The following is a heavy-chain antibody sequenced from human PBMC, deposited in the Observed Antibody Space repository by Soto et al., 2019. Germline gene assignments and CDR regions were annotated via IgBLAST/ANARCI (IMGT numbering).Heavy chain of an antibody. Sequence: EVPLLESGGGLVQPGGSLSLSCGVSGFTFNDFEMNWVRQAPGKGLEWLAYIDGSGTTKKYADSVRGRFTISRDNPNNSLFLQMSSLSAADTAIYYCARGFGRFNYWGQGTLVSVSS. CDR1: GFTFNDFE. CDR2: IDGSGTTK. J-gene: IGHJ4*02. D-gene: IGHD3-10*01. CDR3: ARGFGRFNY. V-gene: IGHV3-48*03.